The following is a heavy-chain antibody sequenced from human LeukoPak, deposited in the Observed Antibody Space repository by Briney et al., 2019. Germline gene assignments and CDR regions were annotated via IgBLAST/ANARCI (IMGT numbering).Heavy chain of an antibody. D-gene: IGHD3-10*01. Sequence: PGGSLRLSCAASGFTFSSYAISWVRQAPGKGLEWVSAISGSGGSTYYADSVKGRFTISRDNSKNTLYLQMNSLRAEDTAVYYCANVGGYGSGSSDAFDIWGQGTMVTVSS. CDR3: ANVGGYGSGSSDAFDI. V-gene: IGHV3-23*01. CDR2: ISGSGGST. J-gene: IGHJ3*02. CDR1: GFTFSSYA.